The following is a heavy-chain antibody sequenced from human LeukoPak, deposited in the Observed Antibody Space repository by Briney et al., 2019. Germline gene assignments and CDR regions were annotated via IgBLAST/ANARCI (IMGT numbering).Heavy chain of an antibody. D-gene: IGHD3-22*01. J-gene: IGHJ6*02. V-gene: IGHV5-51*01. CDR1: GYIFTSYW. Sequence: GASLQISCKGSGYIFTSYWIGWVRPLPGKGLEWMGIIYPGDSDTRYSPSLQGQVAISADKSISTAYLQWSSLKASDRAMYYCARQVNGMDVWGQGTTVTASS. CDR3: ARQVNGMDV. CDR2: IYPGDSDT.